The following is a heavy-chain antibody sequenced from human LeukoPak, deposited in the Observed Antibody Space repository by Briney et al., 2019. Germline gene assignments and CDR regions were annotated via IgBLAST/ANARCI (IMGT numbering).Heavy chain of an antibody. J-gene: IGHJ4*02. D-gene: IGHD3-10*01. CDR3: ARTGQGITMVLGDFDY. CDR1: GGSFSGYY. Sequence: SETLSLTYAVYGGSFSGYYWSWIRQPPGKGLEWIGEINHSGSTNYNPSLKSRVTISVDTSKNQFSLKLSSVTAADTAVYYCARTGQGITMVLGDFDYWGQGTLVTVSS. V-gene: IGHV4-34*01. CDR2: INHSGST.